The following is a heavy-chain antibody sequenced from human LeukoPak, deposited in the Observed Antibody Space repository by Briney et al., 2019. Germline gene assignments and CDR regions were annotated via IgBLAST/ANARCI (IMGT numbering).Heavy chain of an antibody. J-gene: IGHJ4*02. V-gene: IGHV3-15*01. Sequence: GGSLRLSCAASGFTFSNAWMSWVRQAPGKGLEWVGRIKSKTDGGTTDYAAPVKGRFTISRDDSKNTLYLQMNSLRAEDTAVYYCANVPWDSSGYYSIDYWGQGTLVTVSS. D-gene: IGHD3-22*01. CDR2: IKSKTDGGTT. CDR1: GFTFSNAW. CDR3: ANVPWDSSGYYSIDY.